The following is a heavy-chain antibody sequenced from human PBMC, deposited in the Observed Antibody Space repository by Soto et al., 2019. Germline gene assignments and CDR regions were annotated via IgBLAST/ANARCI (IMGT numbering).Heavy chain of an antibody. Sequence: ALSLTLPVSGGSISRYDWSWIRQPPGKGLGWIGEINYSGSTNYNPSLKSRVTISVDTSKNQFSLKLSSVTAADTAVYYCARAGLKYSSSWPSYPLYYFDYWGQGTLVTVSS. CDR3: ARAGLKYSSSWPSYPLYYFDY. CDR2: INYSGST. CDR1: GGSISRYD. D-gene: IGHD6-13*01. J-gene: IGHJ4*02. V-gene: IGHV4-34*01.